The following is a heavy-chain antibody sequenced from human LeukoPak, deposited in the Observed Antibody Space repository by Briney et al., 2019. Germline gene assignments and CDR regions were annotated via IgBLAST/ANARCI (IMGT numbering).Heavy chain of an antibody. D-gene: IGHD3-22*01. CDR2: IYYSGST. J-gene: IGHJ4*02. CDR3: ARVRSLHSYDSSGYYYAH. Sequence: PSETLSLTCTVSGGSISSSSYYWGWIRQPPGKGLEWIGSIYYSGSTYYNPSLKSRVTISVDTSKNQFSLKLSSVTAADTAVYYCARVRSLHSYDSSGYYYAHWGQGTLVTVSS. V-gene: IGHV4-39*07. CDR1: GGSISSSSYY.